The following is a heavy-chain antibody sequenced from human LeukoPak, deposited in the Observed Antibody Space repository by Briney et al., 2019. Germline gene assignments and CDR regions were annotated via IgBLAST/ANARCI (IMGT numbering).Heavy chain of an antibody. CDR3: ARSGWYYDILTGFDY. J-gene: IGHJ4*02. Sequence: GGSLRLSCAASGFSFSSTWMHWVRQVPGKGLVWVSRINSDGSSTIYADSVRGRFTISRDNTKNTLYLQMNSLRAEDTAVYYCARSGWYYDILTGFDYWGQGTLVTVSS. V-gene: IGHV3-74*01. CDR2: INSDGSST. CDR1: GFSFSSTW. D-gene: IGHD3-9*01.